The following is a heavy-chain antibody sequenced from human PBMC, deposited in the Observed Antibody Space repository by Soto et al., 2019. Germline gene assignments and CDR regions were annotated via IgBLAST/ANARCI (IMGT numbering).Heavy chain of an antibody. J-gene: IGHJ5*02. CDR2: IYYSGST. CDR3: ARDPGGGYCSTTSCYTRGSWFGP. Sequence: SETLSLTCTVSGGSISSGGYYWSWIRQHPGRGLEWIGYIYYSGSTNYNPSLKSRVSISVDTSKNHLSLRLSSVTAADTAVYYGARDPGGGYCSTTSCYTRGSWFGPWGQGTLVTVSS. D-gene: IGHD2-2*02. V-gene: IGHV4-31*03. CDR1: GGSISSGGYY.